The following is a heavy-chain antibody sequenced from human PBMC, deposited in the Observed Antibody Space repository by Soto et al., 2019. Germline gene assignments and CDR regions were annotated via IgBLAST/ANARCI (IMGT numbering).Heavy chain of an antibody. D-gene: IGHD2-15*01. CDR2: INSDGSST. CDR3: VRTSLVVAAATREDY. Sequence: EVQLVESGGGLVQPGGSLRISCAASGFTFSSYWMHWVRQAPGKGLVWVSRINSDGSSTSYADSVKGQFTISRDNAKNTLYLQMSSLRAEDTAVYYCVRTSLVVAAATREDYWGQGTLVTVSS. J-gene: IGHJ4*02. V-gene: IGHV3-74*01. CDR1: GFTFSSYW.